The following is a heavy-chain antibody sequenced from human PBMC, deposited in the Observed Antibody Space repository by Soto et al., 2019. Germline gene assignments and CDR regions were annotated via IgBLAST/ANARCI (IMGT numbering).Heavy chain of an antibody. Sequence: QVQLVESGGGVVQPGRSLRLSCAASGFTFSSYGMHWVRQAPGKGLEWVAVISYDGSNKYYADSVKGRFTISRDNSKNTLYLQMNSLRAEDTAVYYCVKDCGYSYGGDSWGQGTLVTVSS. CDR3: VKDCGYSYGGDS. V-gene: IGHV3-30*18. D-gene: IGHD5-18*01. CDR1: GFTFSSYG. J-gene: IGHJ4*02. CDR2: ISYDGSNK.